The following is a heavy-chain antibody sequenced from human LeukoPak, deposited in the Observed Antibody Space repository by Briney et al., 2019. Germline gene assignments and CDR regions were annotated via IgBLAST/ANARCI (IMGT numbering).Heavy chain of an antibody. CDR2: ISSSGSTI. CDR3: AREDHVTWGVDY. CDR1: GFTFSSYE. V-gene: IGHV3-48*03. Sequence: GGSLRLSCAASGFTFSSYEMNWVRQAPGKGLEWVSYISSSGSTIYYADSVKGRFTISRDNAKNSLYLQMSSLRLEDTAVYYCAREDHVTWGVDYWGQGTLVTVSS. J-gene: IGHJ4*02. D-gene: IGHD3-10*01.